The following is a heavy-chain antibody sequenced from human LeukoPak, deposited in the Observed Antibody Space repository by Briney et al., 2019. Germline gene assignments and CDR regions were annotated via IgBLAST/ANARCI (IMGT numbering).Heavy chain of an antibody. D-gene: IGHD4-17*01. V-gene: IGHV4-39*07. CDR3: ARVLGEYPGDYWYVDY. CDR1: GGSISSSSYY. Sequence: PSETLSLTCTVSGGSISSSSYYWDWIRQPPGKGLEGIGSIYYNGSTNYNPSLKSRVTISVDTSKNQFSLKLSSVTAADTAVYYCARVLGEYPGDYWYVDYWGQGTLVTVSS. J-gene: IGHJ4*02. CDR2: IYYNGST.